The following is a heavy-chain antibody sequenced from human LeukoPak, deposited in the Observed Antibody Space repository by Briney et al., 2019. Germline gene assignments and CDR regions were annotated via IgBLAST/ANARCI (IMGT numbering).Heavy chain of an antibody. CDR2: LSGSSSYT. Sequence: GGSLRLSCVGSGFNFRTYNLNWVRQAPGKGLEWVSDLSGSSSYTDYADSVKGRFTISKDNANSSVFLQMDSLRAEDTAVYYCARGHNSGYYLKYWGQGTLVTVSS. CDR1: GFNFRTYN. D-gene: IGHD3-22*01. CDR3: ARGHNSGYYLKY. J-gene: IGHJ4*02. V-gene: IGHV3-21*05.